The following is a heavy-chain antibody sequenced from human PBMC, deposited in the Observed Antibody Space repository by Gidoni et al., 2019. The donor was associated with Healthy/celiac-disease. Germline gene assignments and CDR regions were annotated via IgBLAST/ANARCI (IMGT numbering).Heavy chain of an antibody. CDR3: ARGEYSSGWYRPGFDY. CDR2: IGTAGDT. CDR1: GFTFSSYD. D-gene: IGHD6-19*01. J-gene: IGHJ4*02. V-gene: IGHV3-13*04. Sequence: EVQLVESGGGLVQPGGSLRLSCAASGFTFSSYDMHWVRQATGKGLEWVSAIGTAGDTYYPGSVKGRFTISRENANNSLYLQMNSLRAGDTAVYYCARGEYSSGWYRPGFDYWGQGTLVTVSS.